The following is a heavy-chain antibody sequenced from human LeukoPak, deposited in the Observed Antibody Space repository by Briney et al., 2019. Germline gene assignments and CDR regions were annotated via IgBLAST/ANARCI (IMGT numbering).Heavy chain of an antibody. V-gene: IGHV4-61*02. Sequence: SETLSLTCTVSGGSISSGSYYWSWIRQPAGKGLEWIGRIYTSGSTNYNPSLKSRVTISVDTSKNQFSLKLSSVTAADTAVYYCAKCYVIDAFDIWGQGTMVTVSS. D-gene: IGHD2-15*01. J-gene: IGHJ3*02. CDR2: IYTSGST. CDR1: GGSISSGSYY. CDR3: AKCYVIDAFDI.